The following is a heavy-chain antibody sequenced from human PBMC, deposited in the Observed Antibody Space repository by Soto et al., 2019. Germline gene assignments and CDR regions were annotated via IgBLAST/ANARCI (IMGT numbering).Heavy chain of an antibody. Sequence: QVQLVQSGAEVRKPGASVKVSRKASGYTFSDYYIHWVRQAPGQGLEWMGWINPNSGGTKYAPKFQGGVTMTRDTSNTTAYMELSRLRSGDTAVYYCAREPATAKPEGVDFWGQGTLVTVSS. CDR2: INPNSGGT. J-gene: IGHJ4*02. D-gene: IGHD1-1*01. CDR3: AREPATAKPEGVDF. V-gene: IGHV1-2*02. CDR1: GYTFSDYY.